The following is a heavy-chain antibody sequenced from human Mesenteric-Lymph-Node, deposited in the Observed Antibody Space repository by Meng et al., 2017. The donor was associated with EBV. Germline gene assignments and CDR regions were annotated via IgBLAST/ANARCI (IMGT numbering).Heavy chain of an antibody. V-gene: IGHV4-30-4*01. J-gene: IGHJ4*02. CDR1: GGSIAGGSY. Sequence: QVQLQGSGPGLVQPSQTLSLTCAASGGSIAGGSYWSWVRQPPGKGLEWIAFIHYSGDTYYNPSLKSRLTISVDTSKDQFSLRLRSVTAADTAVYYCARRSGSYYGYFDYWGQGTLVTVSS. CDR2: IHYSGDT. D-gene: IGHD1-26*01. CDR3: ARRSGSYYGYFDY.